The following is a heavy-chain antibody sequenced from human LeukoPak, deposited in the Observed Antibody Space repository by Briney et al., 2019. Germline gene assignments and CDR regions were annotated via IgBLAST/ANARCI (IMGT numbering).Heavy chain of an antibody. CDR3: ARDLN. CDR2: IKQDGSEK. V-gene: IGHV3-7*05. Sequence: GGPLRLSCAASGFLFSSYWMRWVRQAPGKGLEWVANIKQDGSEKYYVDSVKGRFTISRDNAKNSLYLQMNSLRAEDTAVYYCARDLNWGQGTLVTVSS. J-gene: IGHJ4*02. CDR1: GFLFSSYW.